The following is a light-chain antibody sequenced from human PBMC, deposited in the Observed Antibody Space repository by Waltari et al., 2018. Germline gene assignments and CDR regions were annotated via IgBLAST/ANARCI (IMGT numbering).Light chain of an antibody. CDR1: GSAVGASAY. CDR2: DVT. CDR3: SSQTLDGLVL. V-gene: IGLV2-14*03. Sequence: QSALTQPVSVSGSPGQSITISCSGVGSAVGASAYVSWHQHHPGKAPQVIIYDVTNRPSGVSDRFSASKSANTASLTISRLQPEDEADYYCSSQTLDGLVLFGGGTRLTVL. J-gene: IGLJ2*01.